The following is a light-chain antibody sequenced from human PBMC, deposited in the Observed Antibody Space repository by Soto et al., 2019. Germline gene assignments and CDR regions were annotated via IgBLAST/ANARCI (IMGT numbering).Light chain of an antibody. V-gene: IGLV1-44*01. CDR3: AAWDDSLTGYV. CDR2: SGN. J-gene: IGLJ1*01. Sequence: QSVLTQPPSASGTPGQRVTISCSGSSSNIGTNTVNWYQHLPGSAPKLLIYSGNQRPSGVPDRFSASKSGTSASLAISGLHSGDEADYYCAAWDDSLTGYVFGPGPKVTVL. CDR1: SSNIGTNT.